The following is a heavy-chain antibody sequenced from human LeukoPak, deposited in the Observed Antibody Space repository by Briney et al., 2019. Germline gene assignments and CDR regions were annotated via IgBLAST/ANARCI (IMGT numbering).Heavy chain of an antibody. J-gene: IGHJ4*02. Sequence: GGSLRLSCAASGFTFSSYSMNWVRQAPGKGLEWVSSISSSSSYIYYADSVKGRFTISRDNAKNSLYLQMNSLRAEDTAVYYCARNEDYSDSTGYYSTFYLDSWGQGTLVTVSS. CDR2: ISSSSSYI. D-gene: IGHD3-22*01. V-gene: IGHV3-21*01. CDR1: GFTFSSYS. CDR3: ARNEDYSDSTGYYSTFYLDS.